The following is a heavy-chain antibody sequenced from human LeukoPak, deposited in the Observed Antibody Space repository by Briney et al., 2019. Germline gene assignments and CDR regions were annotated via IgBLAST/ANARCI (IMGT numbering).Heavy chain of an antibody. D-gene: IGHD3-9*01. J-gene: IGHJ2*01. CDR3: AKDMGYDILAFDL. CDR1: GFTFSSYA. V-gene: IGHV3-23*01. CDR2: ISGSAAKT. Sequence: GGSLRLSCAASGFTFSSYAMCWVRQAPGKGLEWVSSISGSAAKTYYADSVKGRFTISRDNSKSSLFLQMDSLRTEDTALYYCAKDMGYDILAFDLWGRGTLVTVSS.